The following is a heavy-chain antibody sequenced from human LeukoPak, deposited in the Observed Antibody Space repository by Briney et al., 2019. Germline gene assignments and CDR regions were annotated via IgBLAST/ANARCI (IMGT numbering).Heavy chain of an antibody. Sequence: GGSLRLSCAASGFTFTNAWMTWVRQAPGEALEWVGRIKSKCDGETTDYAAPVKGRFTMSRDDSKATLYLQMNSLKAEDTAVYYCATDLGLTMIRGVIVHWGQGALVTVSS. CDR2: IKSKCDGETT. CDR3: ATDLGLTMIRGVIVH. V-gene: IGHV3-15*01. CDR1: GFTFTNAW. J-gene: IGHJ4*02. D-gene: IGHD3-10*01.